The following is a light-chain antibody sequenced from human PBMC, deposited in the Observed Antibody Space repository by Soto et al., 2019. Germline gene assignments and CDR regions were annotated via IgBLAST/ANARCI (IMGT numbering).Light chain of an antibody. CDR2: GAS. CDR3: QHLDRYPAT. CDR1: QTVSITY. Sequence: VLTQSPGTLSLSPGESATLSCRASQTVSITYLTWYQQKPGQAPRLLIFGASKRATGIPDRFSGSGSGRDFTLTISGLQAEDFATYYCQHLDRYPATFGRGTRLEIK. V-gene: IGKV3-20*01. J-gene: IGKJ5*01.